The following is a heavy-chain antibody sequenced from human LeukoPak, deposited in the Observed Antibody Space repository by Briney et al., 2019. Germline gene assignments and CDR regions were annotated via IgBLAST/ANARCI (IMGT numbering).Heavy chain of an antibody. CDR2: ISSSSSYI. Sequence: AGGSLRLSCAASGFTFSSYSMNWVRQAPGKGLEWVSSISSSSSYIYYADSVKGRFTISRDNSKNTLYLQMNSLRAEDTAVYYCAKSKLLWFGEFFYYFDYWGQGTLVTVSS. CDR3: AKSKLLWFGEFFYYFDY. V-gene: IGHV3-21*04. J-gene: IGHJ4*02. CDR1: GFTFSSYS. D-gene: IGHD3-10*01.